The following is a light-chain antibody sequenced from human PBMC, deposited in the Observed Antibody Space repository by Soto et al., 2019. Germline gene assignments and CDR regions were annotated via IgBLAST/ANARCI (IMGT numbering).Light chain of an antibody. CDR1: QSVSSSY. J-gene: IGKJ5*01. Sequence: EIVLTQSPGTLSLSPGEGATLSCRASQSVSSSYLAWYQQKPGQAPRLLIYGASSRATGIQDRFSGSGFGTDYPLTLSRLEPEDFAVYYCQQYGSSPITFGQGTRLEIK. V-gene: IGKV3-20*01. CDR2: GAS. CDR3: QQYGSSPIT.